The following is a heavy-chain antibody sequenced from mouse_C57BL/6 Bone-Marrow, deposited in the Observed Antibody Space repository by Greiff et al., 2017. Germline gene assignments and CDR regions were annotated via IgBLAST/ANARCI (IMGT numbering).Heavy chain of an antibody. CDR1: GYTFTSYD. CDR2: IYPRDGST. J-gene: IGHJ1*03. CDR3: ASDYDSSYWYFDV. Sequence: QVQLQQSGPELVKPGASVKLSCKASGYTFTSYDINWVKQRPGQGLEWIGWIYPRDGSTKYNEKFKGKATLTVDTSSSTAYMELHSLPSEDAAVYFDASDYDSSYWYFDVWGTGTTVTVSS. D-gene: IGHD1-1*01. V-gene: IGHV1-85*01.